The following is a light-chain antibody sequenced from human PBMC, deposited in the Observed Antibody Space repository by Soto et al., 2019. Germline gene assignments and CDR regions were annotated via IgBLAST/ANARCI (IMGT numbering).Light chain of an antibody. V-gene: IGLV1-44*01. CDR2: SNN. CDR3: AAWDASLNAYV. J-gene: IGLJ1*01. CDR1: SSNIGSNT. Sequence: QSVLTQPPSASGTPGQRVTISCSGSSSNIGSNTVNWYQQLPGTAPKLLIYSNNQRPSGVPDRFSGSKSGTSASLAISGLQSEDDADYYCAAWDASLNAYVFGTGTKLTVL.